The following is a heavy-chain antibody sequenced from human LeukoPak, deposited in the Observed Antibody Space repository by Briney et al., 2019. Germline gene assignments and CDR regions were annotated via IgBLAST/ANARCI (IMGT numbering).Heavy chain of an antibody. D-gene: IGHD2-15*01. CDR3: VRGYSFGPYGMDV. Sequence: GKSLRLSCSASGFPFSSYAMHWVRQAPGKGLEYVSAISDSGGSTYYADSVKGRFTISRDNSKNTLYLQMSSLRAEDTAVYFCVRGYSFGPYGMDVWGQGTTVTVSS. V-gene: IGHV3-64D*09. CDR2: ISDSGGST. J-gene: IGHJ6*02. CDR1: GFPFSSYA.